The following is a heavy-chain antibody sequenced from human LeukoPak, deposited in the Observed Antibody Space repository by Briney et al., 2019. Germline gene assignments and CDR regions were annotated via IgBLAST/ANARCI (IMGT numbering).Heavy chain of an antibody. CDR1: GFTFSSYS. Sequence: GGSLRLSCAASGFTFSSYSMNWVRQAPGKGLEWVSSISSSSSYIYYADSVKGRFTISRDNAKNSLYLQMNSLRAEDTAVYYCARKIAVAGIKYYYYYMDVWGKGTTVTVSS. V-gene: IGHV3-21*01. D-gene: IGHD6-19*01. CDR2: ISSSSSYI. CDR3: ARKIAVAGIKYYYYYMDV. J-gene: IGHJ6*03.